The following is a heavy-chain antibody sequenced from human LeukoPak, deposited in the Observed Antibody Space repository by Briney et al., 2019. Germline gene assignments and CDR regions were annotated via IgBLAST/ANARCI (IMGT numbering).Heavy chain of an antibody. CDR3: AREAYNAVYFDY. D-gene: IGHD1-1*01. V-gene: IGHV3-30-3*01. CDR1: GFTFSSYA. Sequence: GRSLRLSCAASGFTFSSYAMHWVRQAPGKGLEWVAVISYDGSNKYYADSVKGRFTISRAKNTLYLQMNSLRAEDTAVYYCAREAYNAVYFDYWGQGTLVTVSS. J-gene: IGHJ4*02. CDR2: ISYDGSNK.